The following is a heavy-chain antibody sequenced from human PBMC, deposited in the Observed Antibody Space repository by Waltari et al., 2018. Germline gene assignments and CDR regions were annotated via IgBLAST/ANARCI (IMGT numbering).Heavy chain of an antibody. Sequence: EVQLVESGGGLVQPGGCLRLSCAASGFPFSSNWMLWVRQGPGKGLVWGSRIDTDGSGTGYAASVKGRFSISRDNAKNTLYLQMNSLRAEDTAVYYCARAGEGAAAYTFDIWGQGTMVTVSS. CDR2: IDTDGSGT. CDR1: GFPFSSNW. CDR3: ARAGEGAAAYTFDI. V-gene: IGHV3-74*01. J-gene: IGHJ3*02. D-gene: IGHD6-13*01.